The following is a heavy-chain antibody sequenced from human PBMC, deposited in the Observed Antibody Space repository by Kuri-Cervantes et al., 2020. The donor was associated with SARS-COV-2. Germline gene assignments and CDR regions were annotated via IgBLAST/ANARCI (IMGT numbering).Heavy chain of an antibody. CDR3: ARDYGGNYWYFDL. CDR1: SGSISTFY. Sequence: GSLRLSCSVSSGSISTFYWSWIRQFPGKRLEWIGYVYYTGVAKYNPSLKSRVTMSVDTSKNQFSLKLSSVTAADTAVYYCARDYGGNYWYFDLWGRGTLVTVSS. CDR2: VYYTGVA. J-gene: IGHJ2*01. V-gene: IGHV4-59*12. D-gene: IGHD4-23*01.